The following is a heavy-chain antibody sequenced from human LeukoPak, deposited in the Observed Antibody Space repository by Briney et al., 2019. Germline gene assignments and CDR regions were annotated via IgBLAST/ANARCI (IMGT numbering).Heavy chain of an antibody. CDR3: ATHSSAYYYVNPLWQH. V-gene: IGHV1-24*01. CDR1: GYILTELS. CDR2: FDPEDGET. Sequence: EASVKVSRKVYGYILTELSMHWVRQAPGKGLEWMGGFDPEDGETIYAQKFQGRFTMTEDTSTDTAYMELSSLRSEDTAVYYCATHSSAYYYVNPLWQHWGQGTLVTVSS. J-gene: IGHJ1*01. D-gene: IGHD3-22*01.